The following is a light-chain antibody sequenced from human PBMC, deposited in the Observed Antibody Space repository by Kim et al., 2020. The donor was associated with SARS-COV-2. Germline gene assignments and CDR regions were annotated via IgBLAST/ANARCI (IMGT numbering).Light chain of an antibody. Sequence: DIQMTQSPSSLSASVGDRVVITCRASQTMTNYLNWYQQKLGKAPKLLIYAASTLQSGVPSRFSGSGSGTDFTLTISSMQPEDFATYYCQQTYSTPYTFGQGTKVDIK. J-gene: IGKJ2*01. CDR2: AAS. CDR3: QQTYSTPYT. V-gene: IGKV1-39*01. CDR1: QTMTNY.